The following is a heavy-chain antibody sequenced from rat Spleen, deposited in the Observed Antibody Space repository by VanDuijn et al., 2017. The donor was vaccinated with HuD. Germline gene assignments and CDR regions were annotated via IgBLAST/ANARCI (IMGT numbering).Heavy chain of an antibody. J-gene: IGHJ3*01. CDR1: GFIFNNYD. Sequence: EVQLVETGGGLVQPGRSLKLSCVASGFIFNNYDMAWVRQTPTKGLEWVASISPSGGGTYYRDSVKGRFTVSRDNTRSTQFLQMDSLRSEDTATYYCARQDTSGYSNWFTYWGQGTLVTVSS. V-gene: IGHV5S13*01. CDR3: ARQDTSGYSNWFTY. CDR2: ISPSGGGT. D-gene: IGHD4-3*01.